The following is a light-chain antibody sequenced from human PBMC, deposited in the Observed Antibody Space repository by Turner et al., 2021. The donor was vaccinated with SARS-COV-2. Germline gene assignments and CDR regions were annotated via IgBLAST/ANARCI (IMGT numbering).Light chain of an antibody. V-gene: IGKV3-20*01. CDR3: QQYGSSPLT. CDR2: GAS. Sequence: EIVLTQSPGTLSLSPGERATLSCRASQSVSSGYLAWYQQKPGQAPRLLIYGASSRATGIPDRFSGSGSGTDFTLTISRLDPEDFAVYYCQQYGSSPLTFGGGTKVEIK. CDR1: QSVSSGY. J-gene: IGKJ4*01.